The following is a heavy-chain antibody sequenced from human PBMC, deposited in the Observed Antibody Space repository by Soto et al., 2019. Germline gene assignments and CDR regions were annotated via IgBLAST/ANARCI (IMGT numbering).Heavy chain of an antibody. D-gene: IGHD1-1*01. V-gene: IGHV3-23*01. CDR1: GFTFSSYA. CDR3: AKGRGQNWNFDY. CDR2: IRGSGGTA. Sequence: EVQLLESGGGSVQPGGSLRLSCAASGFTFSSYAMHWVRRPPGKGLEWVSSIRGSGGTAYYADSVKGRFSISRDSLVNTLYQQMNSLRAEDTAVYYCAKGRGQNWNFDYWGQGTLVTVSP. J-gene: IGHJ4*02.